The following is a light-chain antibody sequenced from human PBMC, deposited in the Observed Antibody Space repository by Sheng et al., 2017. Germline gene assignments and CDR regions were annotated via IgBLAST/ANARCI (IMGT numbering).Light chain of an antibody. J-gene: IGKJ3*01. Sequence: EIVLTQSPGTLSLSPGESATLSCRASQSVSSSYFAWYQQKPGQAPRLLIFAASNRAAGIPDRFRGSGSGTDFTLTIRGLEPEDFAVYFCQQYETSPVTFGPGTKVDIK. V-gene: IGKV3-20*01. CDR2: AAS. CDR1: QSVSSSY. CDR3: QQYETSPVT.